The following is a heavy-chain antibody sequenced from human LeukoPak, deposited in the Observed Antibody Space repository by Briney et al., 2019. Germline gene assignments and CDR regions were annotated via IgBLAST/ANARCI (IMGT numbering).Heavy chain of an antibody. Sequence: GGSLRLSCAASGFTFDDYAMHWVRQAPGKGLEWVSGISWNSGSIGYADSVKGRFTISRDNAKNSLYLQMNSLRAEDTALYYCTKGPDARIFTDQDWFDPWGQGTLVTVSS. D-gene: IGHD2-15*01. V-gene: IGHV3-9*01. CDR1: GFTFDDYA. J-gene: IGHJ5*02. CDR2: ISWNSGSI. CDR3: TKGPDARIFTDQDWFDP.